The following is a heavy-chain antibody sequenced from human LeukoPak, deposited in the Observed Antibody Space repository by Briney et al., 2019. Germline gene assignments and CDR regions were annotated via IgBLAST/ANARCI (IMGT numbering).Heavy chain of an antibody. Sequence: SETLSLTCAVYGGSFSGYYWSWTRQPPGKGLEWIGEINHSGSTNYNPSLKSRVTISVDTSKNQFSLKLSSVTAADTAVYYCARDSLWFGELPLDYWGQGTLVTVSS. V-gene: IGHV4-34*01. CDR1: GGSFSGYY. CDR3: ARDSLWFGELPLDY. CDR2: INHSGST. D-gene: IGHD3-10*01. J-gene: IGHJ4*02.